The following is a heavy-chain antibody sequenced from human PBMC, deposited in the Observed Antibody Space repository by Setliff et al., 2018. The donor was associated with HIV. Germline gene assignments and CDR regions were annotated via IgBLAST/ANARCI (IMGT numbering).Heavy chain of an antibody. D-gene: IGHD3-3*01. Sequence: ASVKVSCKASGYTFTTYDINWLRQATGHGLEWMGWINPNSGNTGYAQKFQVRVTMTRHTSTSTAYMELRSLRSEDPAVYYCARDYNFWSGYYTNDAFDIWGQGTMVTVSS. CDR1: GYTFTTYD. CDR3: ARDYNFWSGYYTNDAFDI. J-gene: IGHJ3*02. CDR2: INPNSGNT. V-gene: IGHV1-8*02.